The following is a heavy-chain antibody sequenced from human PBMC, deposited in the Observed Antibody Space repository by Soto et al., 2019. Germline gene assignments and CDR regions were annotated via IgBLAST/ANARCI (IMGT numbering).Heavy chain of an antibody. CDR3: ARAISTGYDILTGYYMDY. CDR1: GGSVRSGAYY. J-gene: IGHJ4*02. CDR2: IYYIGST. D-gene: IGHD3-9*01. V-gene: IGHV4-61*08. Sequence: LSLTCTVSGGSVRSGAYYWSWIRQPPGQGLEWIGYIYYIGSTNYNPSLKSRVTISVDTSKNRFSLKLSSLTAAATAGSYCARAISTGYDILTGYYMDYWGQGALVTVSS.